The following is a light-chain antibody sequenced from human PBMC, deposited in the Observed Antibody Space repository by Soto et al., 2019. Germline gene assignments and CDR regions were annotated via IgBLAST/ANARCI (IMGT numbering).Light chain of an antibody. CDR3: CPFAGSYTYVV. J-gene: IGLJ2*01. CDR1: SSDVGGYNY. Sequence: QSALTQPRSVSGSPGQSVTISCTGTSSDVGGYNYVSWYQQHPGKAPKLMIYDVSKRPSGVPDRFSGSKSGNTASLTISGLRAEDKADYYCCPFAGSYTYVVFGGGPKPTAL. V-gene: IGLV2-11*01. CDR2: DVS.